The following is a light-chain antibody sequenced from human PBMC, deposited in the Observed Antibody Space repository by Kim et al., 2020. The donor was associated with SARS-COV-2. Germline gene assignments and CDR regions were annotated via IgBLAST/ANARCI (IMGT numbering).Light chain of an antibody. Sequence: YPGERVTLSCRASQNIDRSYLAWYQQKPGQAPRLLIYGTSNRATGIPDRFRGRGSGTDFTLTISRLESEDLAVYYCQQYETSSWTFGQGTKVDIK. CDR3: QQYETSSWT. J-gene: IGKJ1*01. CDR2: GTS. CDR1: QNIDRSY. V-gene: IGKV3-20*01.